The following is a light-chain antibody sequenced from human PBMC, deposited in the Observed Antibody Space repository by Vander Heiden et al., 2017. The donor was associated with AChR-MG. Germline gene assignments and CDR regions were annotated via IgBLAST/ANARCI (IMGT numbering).Light chain of an antibody. CDR1: QSVSSSY. CDR3: QQYGSSYT. Sequence: EIVLTQSPRTLSLSPGETATLSCRASQSVSSSYLAWYQQKPGQAPRLLIYGASSRATGIPDRFSGSGSGTDFTLTISRLEPEDFAVYYCQQYGSSYTFGQGTKLEIK. V-gene: IGKV3-20*01. J-gene: IGKJ2*01. CDR2: GAS.